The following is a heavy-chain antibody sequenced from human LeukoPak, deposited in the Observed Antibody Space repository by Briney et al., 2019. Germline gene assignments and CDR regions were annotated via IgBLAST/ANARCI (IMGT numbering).Heavy chain of an antibody. CDR2: IYYSGST. J-gene: IGHJ3*02. CDR1: GGSISSYY. CDR3: ARPLVGASAFDI. D-gene: IGHD1-26*01. Sequence: PSETLSLTCTVSGGSISSYYWSWIRQPPGKGLEWIGYIYYSGSTNYNPSLKSRVTISVDTSKNQFSLKLSSVTAADTAVYYCARPLVGASAFDIWGQGTMVTVSS. V-gene: IGHV4-59*12.